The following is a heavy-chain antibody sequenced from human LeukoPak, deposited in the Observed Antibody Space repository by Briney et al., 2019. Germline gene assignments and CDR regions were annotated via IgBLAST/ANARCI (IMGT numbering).Heavy chain of an antibody. CDR3: ARETTMISAFDI. D-gene: IGHD3-22*01. Sequence: GGSLRLSCAASGLTFSSYSMNWVRQAPGKGLEWVSSISSSSSYIYYADSVKGRFTISRDNAKNSLYLQMNSLRAEDTAVYYCARETTMISAFDIWGQGTMVTVSS. CDR2: ISSSSSYI. V-gene: IGHV3-21*01. J-gene: IGHJ3*02. CDR1: GLTFSSYS.